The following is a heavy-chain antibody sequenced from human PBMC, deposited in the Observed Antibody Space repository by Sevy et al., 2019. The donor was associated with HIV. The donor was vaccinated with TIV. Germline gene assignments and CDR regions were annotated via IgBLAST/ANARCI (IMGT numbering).Heavy chain of an antibody. V-gene: IGHV3-49*04. CDR3: XXXXXSQSIFDY. Sequence: GGSLRLSYTASGFIFGDYGMSWVRQAPGKGLEWIAFFKSKIHGGTTENAASVKGRFTISRDDSKNIVYLQMSNLKTXXXXXXXXXXXXXSQSIFDYWGQGTLVTVSS. CDR2: FKSKIHGGTT. CDR1: GFIFGDYG. J-gene: IGHJ4*02.